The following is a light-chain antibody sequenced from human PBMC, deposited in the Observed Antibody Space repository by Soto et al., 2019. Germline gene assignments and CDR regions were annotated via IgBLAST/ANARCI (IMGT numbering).Light chain of an antibody. CDR1: SSNIGAGYD. CDR3: QSYDSCLSGSVV. CDR2: GNS. V-gene: IGLV1-40*01. J-gene: IGLJ2*01. Sequence: QSVLTQPPSVSGAPGQKVTISCTGSSSNIGAGYDVHWYQQLPGTAPKLLIYGNSNRPSGVPDRFSGSKSGTSASLAITGLQAEDEADYCCQSYDSCLSGSVVFGGGTKLTVL.